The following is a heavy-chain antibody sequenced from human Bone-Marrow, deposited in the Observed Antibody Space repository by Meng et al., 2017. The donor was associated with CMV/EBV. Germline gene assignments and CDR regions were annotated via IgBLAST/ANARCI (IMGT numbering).Heavy chain of an antibody. Sequence: SETLSLTCTVSGGSISSSSYYWGWIRQPPGKGLEWIGSIYYSGSTYYNPSLKSRVTISVDTSKNQFSLKLSSVTAADTAVYYCARGLFIRALVGWGQGTLVTVSS. CDR1: GGSISSSSYY. J-gene: IGHJ4*02. V-gene: IGHV4-39*01. CDR3: ARGLFIRALVG. CDR2: IYYSGST. D-gene: IGHD6-13*01.